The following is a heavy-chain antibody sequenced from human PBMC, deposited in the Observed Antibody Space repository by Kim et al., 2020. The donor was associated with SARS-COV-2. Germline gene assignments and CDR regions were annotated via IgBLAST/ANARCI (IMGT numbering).Heavy chain of an antibody. Sequence: GSTYYNPSLKSRVTISVDTSKNQFSLKLSSVTAADTAVYYCASDSGSYYYWGQGTLVTVSS. D-gene: IGHD1-26*01. CDR2: GST. J-gene: IGHJ4*02. CDR3: ASDSGSYYY. V-gene: IGHV4-39*01.